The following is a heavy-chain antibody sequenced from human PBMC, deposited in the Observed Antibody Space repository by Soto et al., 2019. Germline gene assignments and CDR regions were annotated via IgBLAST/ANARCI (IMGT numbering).Heavy chain of an antibody. CDR2: IIAYNGNT. CDR1: GYTFTSYG. D-gene: IGHD3-22*01. J-gene: IGHJ5*02. CDR3: ASSYEYYYDSSGHRQGWFDP. Sequence: ASVKVSCKASGYTFTSYGISWVRQAPGQGLEWMGWIIAYNGNTNYAQKLQGRVTMTTDTSTSTAYLELRSLRSDDTAVYYCASSYEYYYDSSGHRQGWFDPWGQGTLVTVSS. V-gene: IGHV1-18*01.